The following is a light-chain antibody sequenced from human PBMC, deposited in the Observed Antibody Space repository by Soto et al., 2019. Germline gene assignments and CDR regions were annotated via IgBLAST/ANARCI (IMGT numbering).Light chain of an antibody. V-gene: IGLV2-11*01. CDR3: CSYAASKTFV. CDR2: DVS. CDR1: SSDVGGYNY. J-gene: IGLJ1*01. Sequence: QSALTQPRSVSGSPGQSVTISCTGTSSDVGGYNYVSWYQQYSGKAPKVMIYDVSKRPSGVPDRFSGSKSGNTASLTISGLQAEDEADYYCCSYAASKTFVFGTGTKVTVL.